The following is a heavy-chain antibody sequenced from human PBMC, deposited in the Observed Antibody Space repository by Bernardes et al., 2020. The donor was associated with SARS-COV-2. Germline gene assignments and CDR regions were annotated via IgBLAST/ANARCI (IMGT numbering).Heavy chain of an antibody. J-gene: IGHJ4*02. V-gene: IGHV3-33*01. D-gene: IGHD1-1*01. CDR1: GFTFSSYG. CDR3: ARDEIGTLDY. CDR2: IWYDGSNK. Sequence: GGSLRLSCAASGFTFSSYGMHWVRQAPGKGLEWVAVIWYDGSNKYYGESVKGRFTISRDNSKNTLSLQMNSLRAEDTAVYYCARDEIGTLDYWGQGTLVTVSS.